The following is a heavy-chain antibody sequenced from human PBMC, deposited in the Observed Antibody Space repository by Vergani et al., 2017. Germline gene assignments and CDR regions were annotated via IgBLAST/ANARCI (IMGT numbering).Heavy chain of an antibody. V-gene: IGHV4-59*11. D-gene: IGHD1-26*01. J-gene: IGHJ5*02. Sequence: QVQLQESGPGLVKPSETLSLTCTVSGGSISSHYWSWIRQPPGKGLEWIGYIYYSGSTNYNPSRKSRVNISVDTSQTQFTLKLSSVTAADTAVYDCASGSYPSWFDPWGQGTLVTVSS. CDR1: GGSISSHY. CDR2: IYYSGST. CDR3: ASGSYPSWFDP.